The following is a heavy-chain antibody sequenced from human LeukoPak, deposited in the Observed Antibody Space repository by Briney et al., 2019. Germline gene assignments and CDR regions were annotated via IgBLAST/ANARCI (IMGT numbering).Heavy chain of an antibody. Sequence: GGSLRLSCAASGFIFSRYAMSWVRHAPGKGLELVSAIGGDGGSTYSADSAKGRFTISRDDSKNTLYLQMNSLTAEDTAVYYCAKGSAVGRPYYFDSWGQGTLVTVSS. CDR3: AKGSAVGRPYYFDS. J-gene: IGHJ4*02. CDR1: GFIFSRYA. V-gene: IGHV3-23*01. CDR2: IGGDGGST. D-gene: IGHD6-6*01.